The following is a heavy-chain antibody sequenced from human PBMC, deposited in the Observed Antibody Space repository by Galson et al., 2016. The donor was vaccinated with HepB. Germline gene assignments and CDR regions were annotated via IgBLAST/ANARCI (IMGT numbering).Heavy chain of an antibody. CDR3: ARDYFCVGASCRGERGRFDY. D-gene: IGHD2-21*01. V-gene: IGHV3-64*04. J-gene: IGHJ4*02. CDR1: GFIFSNHA. Sequence: SLRLSCAASGFIFSNHAMMWVRQAPGKGLEYVSSVTGDGDAAYYADSVKGRFTISRDNSKNTVYLQMNSLAAEDTAVYYCARDYFCVGASCRGERGRFDYWGQGALVTVSS. CDR2: VTGDGDAA.